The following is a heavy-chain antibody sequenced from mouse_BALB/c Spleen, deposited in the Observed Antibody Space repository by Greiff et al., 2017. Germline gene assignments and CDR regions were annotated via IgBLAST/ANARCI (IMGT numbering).Heavy chain of an antibody. V-gene: IGHV1S127*01. CDR3: ARSDGYLYAMDY. Sequence: QVQLQQSGPQLVRPGASVKISCKGSGYSFTSYWMHWVKQRPGQGLEWIGMIDPSDSETRLNQKFKDKATLTVDKSSSTAYMQLSSPTSEDSAVYYCARSDGYLYAMDYWGQGTSVTVSS. J-gene: IGHJ4*01. CDR1: GYSFTSYW. D-gene: IGHD2-3*01. CDR2: IDPSDSET.